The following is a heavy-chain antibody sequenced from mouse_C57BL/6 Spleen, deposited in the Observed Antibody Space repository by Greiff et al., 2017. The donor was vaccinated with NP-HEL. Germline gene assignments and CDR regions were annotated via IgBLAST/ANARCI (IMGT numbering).Heavy chain of an antibody. CDR2: ISSGSSTI. V-gene: IGHV5-17*01. J-gene: IGHJ2*01. Sequence: DVMLVESGEGLVKPGGSLKLSCAASGFTFSDYGMHWVRQAPEKGLEWVAYISSGSSTIYYADTVKGRFTISRDNAKNTLFLQMTSLRSEDTAMYYCATSYFDYWGQGTTLTVSS. CDR3: ATSYFDY. CDR1: GFTFSDYG.